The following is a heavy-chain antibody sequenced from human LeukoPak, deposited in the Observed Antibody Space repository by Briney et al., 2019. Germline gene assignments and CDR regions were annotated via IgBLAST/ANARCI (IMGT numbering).Heavy chain of an antibody. D-gene: IGHD3-10*01. CDR2: IRYDGSNK. V-gene: IGHV3-30*02. Sequence: PGGSLRLSCAVSGFTFSSYVMHWVRQAPGKGLERVAFIRYDGSNKYYADSVKGRFTIFRDNSKNTLYLQMNSLRAEDTAVYYCARLYYYGSGNVEWGQGTLVTVSS. J-gene: IGHJ4*02. CDR3: ARLYYYGSGNVE. CDR1: GFTFSSYV.